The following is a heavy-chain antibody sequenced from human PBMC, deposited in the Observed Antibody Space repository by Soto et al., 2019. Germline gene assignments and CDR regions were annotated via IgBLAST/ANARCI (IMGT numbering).Heavy chain of an antibody. D-gene: IGHD5-12*01. V-gene: IGHV1-69*06. Sequence: QVQLVQSGAEVKKPGSSVKVSCKASGGTFSSYAISWVRQAPGQGLEWMGGIIPIFGTANYAQKFQGRVTITADKSTSTAYMELSSLRSEDTAVYYCARSKDSGYDPLQERWFDPWGQGTLVTVSS. CDR2: IIPIFGTA. CDR3: ARSKDSGYDPLQERWFDP. J-gene: IGHJ5*02. CDR1: GGTFSSYA.